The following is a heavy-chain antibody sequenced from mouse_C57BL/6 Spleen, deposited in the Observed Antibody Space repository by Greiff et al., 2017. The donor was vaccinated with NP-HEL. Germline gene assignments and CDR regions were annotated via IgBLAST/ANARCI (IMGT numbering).Heavy chain of an antibody. D-gene: IGHD1-2*01. CDR2: IYPGSGST. J-gene: IGHJ4*01. CDR3: ARMTTARPMDY. V-gene: IGHV1-55*01. Sequence: QVQLQQPGAELVKPGASVKMSCKASGYTLTSYWITWVKQRPGQGLERIGDIYPGSGSTNYNEKFKSKATRTVATSSSTVYMQLSSLTSEDSAVYYCARMTTARPMDYWGQGTSVTVSS. CDR1: GYTLTSYW.